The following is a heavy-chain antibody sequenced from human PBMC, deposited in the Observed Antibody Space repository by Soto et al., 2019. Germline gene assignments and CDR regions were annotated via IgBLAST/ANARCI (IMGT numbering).Heavy chain of an antibody. Sequence: RLSCAASGFTFSDYYMAWLRQAPGKGLEWVAYITRSGGTTYYAGAVKVRFTISRENTKYSVYLQMNGLRVEDKAVYACATVHLITGSPVVFDIWGQGPKVTVPS. D-gene: IGHD3-9*01. J-gene: IGHJ3*02. CDR2: ITRSGGTT. CDR1: GFTFSDYY. V-gene: IGHV3-11*01. CDR3: ATVHLITGSPVVFDI.